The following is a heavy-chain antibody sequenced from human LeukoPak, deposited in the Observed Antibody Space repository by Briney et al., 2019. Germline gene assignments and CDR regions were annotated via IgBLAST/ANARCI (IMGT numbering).Heavy chain of an antibody. CDR3: ARGRYQYYYDSSGYLSWFDY. J-gene: IGHJ4*02. Sequence: SETLSLTCAVYGGSFSGYYWSWIRQPPGKGLEWIGEINHSGSTNYNPSLKSRVTISVDTSKNQFSLKLSSVTAADTAVYYCARGRYQYYYDSSGYLSWFDYWGQGTLVTVSS. CDR1: GGSFSGYY. V-gene: IGHV4-34*01. D-gene: IGHD3-22*01. CDR2: INHSGST.